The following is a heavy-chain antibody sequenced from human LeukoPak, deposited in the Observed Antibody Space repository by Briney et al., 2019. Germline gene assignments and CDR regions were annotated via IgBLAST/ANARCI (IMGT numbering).Heavy chain of an antibody. CDR1: GFTFSSYG. D-gene: IGHD3-22*01. CDR2: IWYDGSNK. Sequence: GGSRRLSCAASGFTFSSYGMHWVRQAPGKGLEWVAVIWYDGSNKYYADSVKGRFTISRDNSKNTLYLQMNSLRAEDTAVYYCAKEDATYYYDSSGYYPFDYWGQRSLVTVSS. V-gene: IGHV3-33*06. CDR3: AKEDATYYYDSSGYYPFDY. J-gene: IGHJ4*02.